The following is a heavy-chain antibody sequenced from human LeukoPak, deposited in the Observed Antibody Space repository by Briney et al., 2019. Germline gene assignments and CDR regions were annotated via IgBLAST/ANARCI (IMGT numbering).Heavy chain of an antibody. V-gene: IGHV3-11*03. Sequence: GGSLRLSCAASGFTFSDYYMNWIRHTPGKGLEWVSYISTSSSYTNYADSVKGRFSISRDNAKNSLYLQMNSLRAGDTAVYYCARRAGGSFYFDYWGQGTLVTVSS. CDR1: GFTFSDYY. CDR3: ARRAGGSFYFDY. D-gene: IGHD1-14*01. CDR2: ISTSSSYT. J-gene: IGHJ4*02.